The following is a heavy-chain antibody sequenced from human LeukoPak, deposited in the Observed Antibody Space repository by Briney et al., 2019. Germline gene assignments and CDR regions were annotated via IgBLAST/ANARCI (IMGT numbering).Heavy chain of an antibody. CDR1: GYTFTSYG. D-gene: IGHD2-2*01. V-gene: IGHV1-18*01. CDR3: ARDLGVPTANHYSYYYGMDV. Sequence: ASVKVSCKASGYTFTSYGISWVRQAPGQGLEWMGWISAYNGNTNYAQKLQGRVTMTTDTSTSTAYMELRSLRSDDTAVYYCARDLGVPTANHYSYYYGMDVWGQGTTVTVSS. CDR2: ISAYNGNT. J-gene: IGHJ6*02.